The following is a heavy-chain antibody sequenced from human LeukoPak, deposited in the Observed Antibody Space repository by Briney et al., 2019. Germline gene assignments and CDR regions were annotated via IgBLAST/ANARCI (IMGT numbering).Heavy chain of an antibody. CDR1: GFIFNKYW. V-gene: IGHV3-7*01. J-gene: IGHJ4*02. Sequence: RPGGSLRLPCAASGFIFNKYWMAWVRQAPGKGLEWVANINEDGGDRNYVDSLKGRFTISRDNAKNSLYLQMNSLRVEDTAVYYCARDAAYGYDRFDYWGQGTLVTVSS. CDR3: ARDAAYGYDRFDY. D-gene: IGHD5-18*01. CDR2: INEDGGDR.